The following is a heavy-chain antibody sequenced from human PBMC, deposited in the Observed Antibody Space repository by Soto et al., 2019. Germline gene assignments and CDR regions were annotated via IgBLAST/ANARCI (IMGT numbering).Heavy chain of an antibody. CDR3: AREKAYSSGRYTRGGWFDP. CDR1: GGSFSGYY. V-gene: IGHV4-34*01. D-gene: IGHD6-19*01. CDR2: INHSGST. J-gene: IGHJ5*02. Sequence: PSETLSLTCAVYGGSFSGYYWSWIRQPPGKGLEWIGEINHSGSTNYNPSLKSRVTISVDTSKNQFSLKLSSVTAADTAVYYCAREKAYSSGRYTRGGWFDPWGQGTLVTVSS.